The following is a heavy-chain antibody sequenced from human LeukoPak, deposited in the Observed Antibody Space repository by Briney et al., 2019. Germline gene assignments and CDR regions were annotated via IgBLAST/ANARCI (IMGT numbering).Heavy chain of an antibody. CDR1: GFTFSSYA. CDR2: IYSGGST. Sequence: GGSLRLSCAASGFTFSSYAMSWVRQAPGKGLEWVSVIYSGGSTYYADSVKGRFTISRDNSKNTLYLQMTSLRAEDTAVYYCARGGGADYWGQGTLVTVSS. D-gene: IGHD3-10*01. V-gene: IGHV3-66*01. J-gene: IGHJ4*02. CDR3: ARGGGADY.